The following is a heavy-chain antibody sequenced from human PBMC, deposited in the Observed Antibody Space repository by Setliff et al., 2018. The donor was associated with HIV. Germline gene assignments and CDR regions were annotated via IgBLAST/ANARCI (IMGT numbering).Heavy chain of an antibody. J-gene: IGHJ5*02. D-gene: IGHD3-22*01. V-gene: IGHV4-59*08. CDR1: GGSTSDSH. Sequence: SETLSLTCTVSGGSTSDSHWSWIRQPPGKGLEWIGYVYYSRTSSHENFFHTGTTKYNPSLESRVTISPDTSKNQFSLNLASVTAADTAVYYCASRVYYYDSNNFLREEGLDPWGQGTLVTVSS. CDR2: VYYSRTSSHENFFHTGTT. CDR3: ASRVYYYDSNNFLREEGLDP.